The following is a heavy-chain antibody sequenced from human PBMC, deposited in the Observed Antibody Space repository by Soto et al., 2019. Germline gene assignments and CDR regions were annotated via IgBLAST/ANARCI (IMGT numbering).Heavy chain of an antibody. D-gene: IGHD2-2*02. V-gene: IGHV3-7*01. J-gene: IGHJ4*02. Sequence: EVQVVESGGGLVQPGGSLRLSCAVSGFTFSNYWMTWVRQAPGKGLEWVAYMNQDGSQIYYVDSLRGRFTISRDNAKNSLYLQMNSLRVDETVLYYCARDRGPNTPDYWGQGTQVTVSS. CDR1: GFTFSNYW. CDR2: MNQDGSQI. CDR3: ARDRGPNTPDY.